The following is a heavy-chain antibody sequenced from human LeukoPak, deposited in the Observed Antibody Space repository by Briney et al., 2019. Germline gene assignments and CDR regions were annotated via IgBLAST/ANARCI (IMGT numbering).Heavy chain of an antibody. CDR1: GFTFSSYG. J-gene: IGHJ4*02. CDR2: ISYDGSNK. D-gene: IGHD1-26*01. V-gene: IGHV3-30*18. CDR3: AKSTNHYHPLPGAAGY. Sequence: QTGRSLRLSCAASGFTFSSYGMHWVRQAPGKGLEWVAVISYDGSNKYYADSVKGRFTISRDNSKNTLYLQMNSLRAEDTAVYYCAKSTNHYHPLPGAAGYWGQGTLVTVSS.